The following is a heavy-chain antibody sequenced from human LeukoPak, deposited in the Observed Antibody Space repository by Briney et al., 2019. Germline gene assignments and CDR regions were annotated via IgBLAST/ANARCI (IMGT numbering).Heavy chain of an antibody. D-gene: IGHD2-2*01. CDR3: ARARIVVVPAANGDAFDI. Sequence: EGSLRLSCAASGFTFSSYSMNWVRQAPGKGLEWVSYISSSSSTIYYADSVKGRFTISRDNAKNSLYLQMNSLRAEDTAVYYCARARIVVVPAANGDAFDIWGQGTMVTVSS. J-gene: IGHJ3*02. CDR2: ISSSSSTI. V-gene: IGHV3-48*04. CDR1: GFTFSSYS.